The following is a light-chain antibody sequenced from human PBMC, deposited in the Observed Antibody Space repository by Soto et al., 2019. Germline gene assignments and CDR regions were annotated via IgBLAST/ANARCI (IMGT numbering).Light chain of an antibody. J-gene: IGLJ1*01. CDR2: GNT. CDR1: SSNIGAGYD. Sequence: SLLTQPPSVSGAPGQMVTISCTGSSSNIGAGYDVHWYQQLPGTAPKLLIYGNTNRPSGVPDRFSGSKSGTSASLAITGLQAEDEADYYCQSYDSSLSGHVFGTGTKVTVL. CDR3: QSYDSSLSGHV. V-gene: IGLV1-40*01.